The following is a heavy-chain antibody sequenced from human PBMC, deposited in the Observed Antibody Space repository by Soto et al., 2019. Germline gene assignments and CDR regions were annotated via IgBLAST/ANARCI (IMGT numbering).Heavy chain of an antibody. V-gene: IGHV3-23*01. CDR3: TKASSDRNHMEV. Sequence: PGGSLRLSCAASGFTFGNFVMRWVRQTPGKGLEWVSTITETGGDTYYTDSVKGRFTISRDNSKNTLYLQMTSLRAEDTALYYCTKASSDRNHMEVWGPGTTVTVPS. J-gene: IGHJ6*02. CDR1: GFTFGNFV. CDR2: ITETGGDT.